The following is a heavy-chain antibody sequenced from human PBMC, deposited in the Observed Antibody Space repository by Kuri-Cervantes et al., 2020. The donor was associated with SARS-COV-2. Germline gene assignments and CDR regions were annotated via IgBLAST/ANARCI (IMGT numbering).Heavy chain of an antibody. CDR3: ANDVGDTVLLFDY. Sequence: GGSLRLSCAASGFTFSSYGMHWVRQAPGKGLEWVAFIRYDGSNKYYADSVKGRVTISRDNSKNTLYLQMNSLRAEDTAVYYCANDVGDTVLLFDYWGQGTLVTVSS. J-gene: IGHJ4*02. V-gene: IGHV3-30*02. CDR2: IRYDGSNK. D-gene: IGHD5-18*01. CDR1: GFTFSSYG.